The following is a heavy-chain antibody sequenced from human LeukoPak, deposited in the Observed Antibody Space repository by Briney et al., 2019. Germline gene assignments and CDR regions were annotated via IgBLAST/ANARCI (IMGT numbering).Heavy chain of an antibody. CDR2: VIPILGIA. CDR1: GGTFSSYA. D-gene: IGHD5-18*01. J-gene: IGHJ4*02. CDR3: ARDRGDTAMESDY. Sequence: GASVKVSCKASGGTFSSYAISWVRQAPGQGLEWMGRVIPILGIANYAQKFQGRVTITADKSTSTAYMELSSLRSEDTAVYYCARDRGDTAMESDYWGQGTLVTVSS. V-gene: IGHV1-69*04.